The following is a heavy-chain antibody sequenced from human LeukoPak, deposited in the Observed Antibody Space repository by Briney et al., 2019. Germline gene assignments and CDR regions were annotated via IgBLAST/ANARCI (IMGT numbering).Heavy chain of an antibody. J-gene: IGHJ4*02. CDR3: ARARKDGYNNYDY. Sequence: SETLSLTCAVYGGSFSGYYWSWIRQPPGKGLEWIGEINHSGSTNYNPSLKSRVTISVDTSKNQFSLKLSSVTAADTAVYYCARARKDGYNNYDYWGQGTLVTVSS. D-gene: IGHD5-24*01. V-gene: IGHV4-34*01. CDR2: INHSGST. CDR1: GGSFSGYY.